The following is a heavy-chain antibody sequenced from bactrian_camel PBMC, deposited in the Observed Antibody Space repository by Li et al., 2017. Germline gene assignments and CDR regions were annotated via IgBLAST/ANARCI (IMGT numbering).Heavy chain of an antibody. CDR3: AADICPGPNRRRGQDDYST. J-gene: IGHJ6*01. CDR2: VESVGET. Sequence: DVQLVESGGGSVQAGGTLTLSCTASGYNSRRYCMAWFRQAPGKEREGVAHVESVGETYYADDVVGRFTVAKVSANHTLYLQMNNLKTEDTAMYYCAADICPGPNRRRGQDDYSTWGQGTQVTVS. V-gene: IGHV3S67*01. CDR1: GYNSRRYC.